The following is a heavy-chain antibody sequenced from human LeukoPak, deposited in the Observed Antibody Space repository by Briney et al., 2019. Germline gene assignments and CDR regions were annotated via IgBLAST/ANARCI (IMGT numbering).Heavy chain of an antibody. CDR1: GFTFRSYS. Sequence: PGGSLRLSCAASGFTFRSYSMNWVRQAPGKGLEWVSAIDPSSTYIYYADSVKGRFTISRDNAENSLYLQMNSLRAEDTAVYYCARVAAPGSFDPWGQGTLVTVSS. CDR2: IDPSSTYI. J-gene: IGHJ5*02. V-gene: IGHV3-21*01. CDR3: ARVAAPGSFDP. D-gene: IGHD6-13*01.